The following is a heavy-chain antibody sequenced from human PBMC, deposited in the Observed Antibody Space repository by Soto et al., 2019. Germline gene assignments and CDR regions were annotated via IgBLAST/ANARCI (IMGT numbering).Heavy chain of an antibody. CDR3: ARGLVRGVNWYDP. D-gene: IGHD3-10*01. Sequence: NPSETLSLTCTVSGGSISSYYWSWIRQPPGKELEYIGYINYSESTNYNPSLKSRVTISVDTSTNQFSLKLSSVTAADTAVYYCARGLVRGVNWYDPWGQGTLVTVSS. CDR1: GGSISSYY. V-gene: IGHV4-59*12. CDR2: INYSEST. J-gene: IGHJ5*02.